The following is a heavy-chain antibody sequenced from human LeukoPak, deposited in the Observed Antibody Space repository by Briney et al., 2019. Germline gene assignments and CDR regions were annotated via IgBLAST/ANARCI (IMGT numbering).Heavy chain of an antibody. V-gene: IGHV3-33*06. Sequence: PGRSLRLSCAASGFTFSSYGMHWVRQAPGKGLEWVAVIWYDGSNKYYADSVKGRLTISRDNSKNTLYLQMNSLRAEDTAVYYCAKATRYDSSGYKDYWGQGTLVTVSS. CDR3: AKATRYDSSGYKDY. CDR2: IWYDGSNK. J-gene: IGHJ4*02. CDR1: GFTFSSYG. D-gene: IGHD3-22*01.